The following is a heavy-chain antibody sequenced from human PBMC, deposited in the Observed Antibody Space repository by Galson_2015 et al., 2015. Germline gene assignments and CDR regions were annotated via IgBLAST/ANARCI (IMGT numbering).Heavy chain of an antibody. J-gene: IGHJ4*02. Sequence: SLRLSCAASGFTVSGNYMSWVRQAPGKGLEWVSVIYSGGGTYYADSVKGQFTISRDNSKNTLYLQMNSLRVEDTAVYYCASLRDRGFDYGGQGPLVTSPQ. CDR2: IYSGGGT. V-gene: IGHV3-53*01. CDR3: ASLRDRGFDY. CDR1: GFTVSGNY. D-gene: IGHD2-21*02.